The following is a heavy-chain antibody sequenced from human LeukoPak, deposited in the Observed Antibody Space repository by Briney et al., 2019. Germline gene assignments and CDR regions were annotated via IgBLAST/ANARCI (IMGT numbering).Heavy chain of an antibody. CDR1: GGSISSYY. V-gene: IGHV4-59*08. J-gene: IGHJ6*03. Sequence: PSETLSLTCTVSGGSISSYYWSWIRQPPGKGLEWIGYIYYSGSTDCNPSLKSRVTISVDTSKNQFSLKLSSVTAADTAVYYCASGYYYYYMDVWGKGTTVTVSS. CDR3: ASGYYYYYMDV. CDR2: IYYSGST.